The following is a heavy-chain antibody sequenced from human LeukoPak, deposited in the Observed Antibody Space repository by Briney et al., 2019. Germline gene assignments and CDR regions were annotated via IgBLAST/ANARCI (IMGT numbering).Heavy chain of an antibody. CDR3: AKGRTIFTRGN. V-gene: IGHV3-23*01. D-gene: IGHD3-3*01. J-gene: IGHJ4*02. Sequence: GGSLRLSCAASGFTFSSYVMSWVRQAPGKGLEWVSAISGSGGNTYYADSVKGRFTISRDNSKNTLYLQMNSLRAEDTAVYYCAKGRTIFTRGNWDQGTLVTVSS. CDR1: GFTFSSYV. CDR2: ISGSGGNT.